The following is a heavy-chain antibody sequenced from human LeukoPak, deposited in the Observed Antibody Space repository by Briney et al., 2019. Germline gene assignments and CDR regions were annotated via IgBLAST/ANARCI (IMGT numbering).Heavy chain of an antibody. V-gene: IGHV1-18*01. D-gene: IGHD4-17*01. Sequence: AASVKVSCKASGYTFTSYGINWVRQAPGQGPEWMGWISAYNGNTKYAQNLQGRVTMTTDTSTSTAYMELRSLRSDDTAVYYCARAKMATVTSFDLWGRGTLVTVSS. CDR1: GYTFTSYG. CDR3: ARAKMATVTSFDL. CDR2: ISAYNGNT. J-gene: IGHJ2*01.